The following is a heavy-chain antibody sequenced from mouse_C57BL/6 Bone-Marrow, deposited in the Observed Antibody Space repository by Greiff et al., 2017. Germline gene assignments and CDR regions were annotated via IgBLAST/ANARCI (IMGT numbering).Heavy chain of an antibody. D-gene: IGHD2-2*01. CDR1: GYTFTDYY. CDR3: ARIYGYNYAMDY. Sequence: VQLQQSGPELVKPGASVKISCKASGYTFTDYYMNWVKQSHGKSLEWIGDINPNNGGTSYNQKFKGKATLTVDKSSSTAYMELRSLTSEDSAVYYCARIYGYNYAMDYWGQGTSVTVSS. V-gene: IGHV1-26*01. CDR2: INPNNGGT. J-gene: IGHJ4*01.